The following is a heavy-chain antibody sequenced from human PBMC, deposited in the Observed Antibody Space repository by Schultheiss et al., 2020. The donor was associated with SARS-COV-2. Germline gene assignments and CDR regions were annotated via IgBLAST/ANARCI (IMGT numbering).Heavy chain of an antibody. CDR2: IYYSGST. D-gene: IGHD6-13*01. CDR3: AREWIAAVGNYYFYGVDV. V-gene: IGHV4-59*01. Sequence: SETLSLTCTVSGGSISTYYWSWIRQPPGKGLEWIGYIYYSGSTNYNPSLKSRVTISVDTSKNQFSLKLSSVTAADTAVYYCAREWIAAVGNYYFYGVDVWGQGTTVTVSS. CDR1: GGSISTYY. J-gene: IGHJ6*02.